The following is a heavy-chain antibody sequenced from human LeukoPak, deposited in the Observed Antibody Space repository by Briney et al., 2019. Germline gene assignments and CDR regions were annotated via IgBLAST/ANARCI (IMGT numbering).Heavy chain of an antibody. CDR1: GYTFTSYG. V-gene: IGHV1-18*01. J-gene: IGHJ4*02. CDR2: ISAYNGNT. CDR3: ASGYYDSSGYYYFDY. D-gene: IGHD3-22*01. Sequence: ASVKVSCKASGYTFTSYGISWVRQAPGQGLERMGWISAYNGNTNYAQKLQGRVTMTTDTSTSTAYMELRSLRSDDTAVYYCASGYYDSSGYYYFDYWGQGTLVTVSS.